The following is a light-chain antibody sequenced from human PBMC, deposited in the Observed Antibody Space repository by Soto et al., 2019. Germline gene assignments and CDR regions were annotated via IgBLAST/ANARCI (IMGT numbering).Light chain of an antibody. CDR3: QQYNSYRKT. V-gene: IGKV1-9*01. CDR1: QGINSF. Sequence: IQLTQSPSSLSASVGDRVTITCRASQGINSFLAWYQQKPGKAPKLLIYAASTLQSGVPSRFSGSGSGTEFTLTISSLQPDDFATYYCQQYNSYRKTFGQGTKVDIK. J-gene: IGKJ1*01. CDR2: AAS.